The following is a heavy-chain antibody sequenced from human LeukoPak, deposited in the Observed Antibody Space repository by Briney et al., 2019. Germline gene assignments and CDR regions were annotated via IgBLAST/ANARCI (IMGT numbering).Heavy chain of an antibody. V-gene: IGHV3-30*18. D-gene: IGHD2-2*03. Sequence: PGGSLRLSCAASEFTFSSYDMHWVRQAPGKGLEWVAFISYNESNTYYADSVKGRFTISRDNSKNTLYLQMNTLRAEDTAVYYCAKDRWIPFDYWGQGTLATVPS. CDR3: AKDRWIPFDY. CDR2: ISYNESNT. CDR1: EFTFSSYD. J-gene: IGHJ4*02.